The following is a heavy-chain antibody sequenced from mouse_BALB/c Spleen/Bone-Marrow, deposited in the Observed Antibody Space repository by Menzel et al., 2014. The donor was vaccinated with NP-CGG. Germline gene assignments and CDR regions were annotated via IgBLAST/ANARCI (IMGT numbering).Heavy chain of an antibody. CDR2: INPSNDTP. CDR3: TRSDYYGYGWYFDV. Sequence: VQLQQSGAELVKPGASVKLSCRVSGYTFANYFVYWVKQRPGQGLEWIGEINPSNDTPNFNEKFKSKATLTVTKSSSTAYMQLSSLTSEDSAVYYCTRSDYYGYGWYFDVWGAGTTVTVSS. CDR1: GYTFANYF. D-gene: IGHD1-2*01. J-gene: IGHJ1*01. V-gene: IGHV1S81*02.